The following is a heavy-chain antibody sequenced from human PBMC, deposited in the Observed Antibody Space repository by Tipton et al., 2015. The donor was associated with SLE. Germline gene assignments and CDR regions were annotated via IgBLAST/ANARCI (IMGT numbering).Heavy chain of an antibody. CDR3: ARGIAGYYYYCYMDV. D-gene: IGHD2-15*01. V-gene: IGHV4-34*01. CDR1: GGSFSGYS. Sequence: TLSLTCAVYGGSFSGYSWNWIRQPPGRGLEWIGGVNHSRNTIYNPSLKSRVTISLDTSKNQFSLKLNSVTAADTAVYYCARGIAGYYYYCYMDVWGKGTTVTVSS. J-gene: IGHJ6*03. CDR2: VNHSRNT.